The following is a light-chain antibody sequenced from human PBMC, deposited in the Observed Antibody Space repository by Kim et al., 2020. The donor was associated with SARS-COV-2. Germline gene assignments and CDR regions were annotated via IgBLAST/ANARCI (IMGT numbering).Light chain of an antibody. CDR1: SGHSSYA. CDR2: LNSDGSH. J-gene: IGLJ2*01. CDR3: QTWGTGTHVE. V-gene: IGLV4-69*01. Sequence: QLVLTQSPSASASLGASVKLTCTLSSGHSSYAIAWHQQQPEKGPRYLMKLNSDGSHSKGDGIPDRFSGSSSGAERYLTISSLQSEDEADYYCQTWGTGTHVEFGGGTQLTVL.